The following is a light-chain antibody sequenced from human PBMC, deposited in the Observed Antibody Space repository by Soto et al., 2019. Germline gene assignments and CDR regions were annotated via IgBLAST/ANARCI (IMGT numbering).Light chain of an antibody. V-gene: IGLV2-14*01. CDR2: EVS. Sequence: QSALTQPASVSGSPGQSITISCTGTSSDVGDYNYVSWYQQHPGKAPKLMIYEVSNRPSGVSNRFSGSKSGNTASLTISGLQAEDEADYYCSSYTRRSTLSVFXTGTKVTVL. J-gene: IGLJ1*01. CDR3: SSYTRRSTLSV. CDR1: SSDVGDYNY.